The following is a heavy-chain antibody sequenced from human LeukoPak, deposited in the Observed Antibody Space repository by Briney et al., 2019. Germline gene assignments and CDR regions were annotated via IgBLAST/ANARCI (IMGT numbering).Heavy chain of an antibody. CDR1: GFTFSSYA. J-gene: IGHJ3*02. D-gene: IGHD3-10*01. CDR2: IAPSSSTI. Sequence: GGSLRLSCAASGFTFSSYAMNWVRQAPGKGLEWVSYIAPSSSTIYYADSVKGRFTISRDNAKNSLYLQMNSLRAEDTSVYYCAKDITMVRGVIITWTSDAFDIWGQGTMVTVSS. V-gene: IGHV3-48*01. CDR3: AKDITMVRGVIITWTSDAFDI.